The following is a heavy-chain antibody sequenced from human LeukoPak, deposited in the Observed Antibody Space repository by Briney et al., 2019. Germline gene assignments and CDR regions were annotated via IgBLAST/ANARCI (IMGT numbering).Heavy chain of an antibody. V-gene: IGHV1-2*02. CDR2: INPNSGGT. D-gene: IGHD2-15*01. CDR1: GYTFTGYY. Sequence: ASVKVPCKASGYTFTGYYMHWVRQAPGQGLEWMGWINPNSGGTNYAQKFQGRVTMTRDTSISTAYMELSRLRSDDTAVYYCARVPASSGGAFDIWGQGTMVTVSS. J-gene: IGHJ3*02. CDR3: ARVPASSGGAFDI.